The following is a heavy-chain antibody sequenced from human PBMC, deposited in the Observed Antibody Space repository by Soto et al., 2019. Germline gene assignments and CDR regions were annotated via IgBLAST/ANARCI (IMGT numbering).Heavy chain of an antibody. CDR1: GGTFSSYA. J-gene: IGHJ6*02. D-gene: IGHD5-12*01. V-gene: IGHV1-69*01. CDR2: IIPIFGTA. Sequence: QVQLVQSGAEVKKPGSSVKVSCNASGGTFSSYAISWVRQAPGQGLEWMGGIIPIFGTANYAQKFQGRVTITADESTSTAYMELSSLRSEDTAVYYCASSRRDGYPQWYYGMDVWGQGTTVTVSS. CDR3: ASSRRDGYPQWYYGMDV.